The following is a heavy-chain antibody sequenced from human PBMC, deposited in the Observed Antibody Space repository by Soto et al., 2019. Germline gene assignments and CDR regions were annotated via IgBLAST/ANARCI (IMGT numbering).Heavy chain of an antibody. CDR2: IVGSGDST. Sequence: EVQLLESGGGLAQPGGSLRLSCAASGFTFSSYTMSWVRQAPGKGLEWVSAIVGSGDSTYYADSVKGRFTISRDNSKKTLYVPMNSLRAEDRAVDYCAKNSAATISVVYDYWGQGTLVTVSS. D-gene: IGHD5-12*01. CDR1: GFTFSSYT. CDR3: AKNSAATISVVYDY. V-gene: IGHV3-23*01. J-gene: IGHJ4*02.